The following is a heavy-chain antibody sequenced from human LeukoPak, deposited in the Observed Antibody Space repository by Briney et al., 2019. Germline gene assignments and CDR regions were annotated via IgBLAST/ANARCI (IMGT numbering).Heavy chain of an antibody. CDR3: ARDNNYYDSSEDDAFDI. J-gene: IGHJ3*02. D-gene: IGHD3-22*01. CDR1: GFTFSSYW. Sequence: GGSLRLSCAASGFTFSSYWMHWVRQAPGKGLVWVSRINTDGSSTSYADSVKGRFTISRDNAKNTLYLQMNSLRAEDTAVYYCARDNNYYDSSEDDAFDIWGQGTMVTVSS. V-gene: IGHV3-74*01. CDR2: INTDGSST.